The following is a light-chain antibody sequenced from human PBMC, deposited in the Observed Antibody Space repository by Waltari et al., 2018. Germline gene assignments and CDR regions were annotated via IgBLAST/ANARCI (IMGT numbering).Light chain of an antibody. J-gene: IGKJ1*01. Sequence: EIVMTQSPATRSVFPGEGATLSCRASQSIRSNLAWYQHKPGQAPRLLIYGASTRATGIPARFSGSGSGTEFTLTISSLQSEDFAVYFCQQYDNWLGTFGQGTKVEIK. CDR3: QQYDNWLGT. V-gene: IGKV3-15*01. CDR2: GAS. CDR1: QSIRSN.